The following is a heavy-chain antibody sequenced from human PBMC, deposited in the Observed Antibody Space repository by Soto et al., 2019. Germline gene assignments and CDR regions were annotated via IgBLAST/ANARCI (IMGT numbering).Heavy chain of an antibody. V-gene: IGHV4-4*07. CDR3: APLSVSLSGPYGIHV. D-gene: IGHD2-15*01. CDR2: VYTGGST. CDR1: GGSISDFY. J-gene: IGHJ6*02. Sequence: SETLSLTCTVSGGSISDFYWIWIRQSAGKGLEWIGRVYTGGSTNYNPSLKSRVTTSVDTSKNQFSLRLSSVTAADTAVYYCAPLSVSLSGPYGIHVWGQGTTVTVSS.